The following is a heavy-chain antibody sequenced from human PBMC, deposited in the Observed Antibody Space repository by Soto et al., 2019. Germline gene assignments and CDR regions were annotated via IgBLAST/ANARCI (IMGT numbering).Heavy chain of an antibody. D-gene: IGHD3-10*01. CDR3: ARHGNRGIGELLPYCGIDG. CDR1: GYSFTSYW. J-gene: IGHJ6*02. V-gene: IGHV5-51*01. CDR2: IYPGDSDT. Sequence: ESLKISCKGSGYSFTSYWIGWVRQMPGKGLEWMGIIYPGDSDTRYSPSFHGQVTISADKSISTDYLQWSSLKASDTAMYYCARHGNRGIGELLPYCGIDGWGQRTTVTVSS.